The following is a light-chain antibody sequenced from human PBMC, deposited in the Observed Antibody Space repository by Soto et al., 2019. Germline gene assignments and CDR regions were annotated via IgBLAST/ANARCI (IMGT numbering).Light chain of an antibody. CDR2: GAT. CDR1: QSVSSN. CDR3: QQYNNGPPLT. J-gene: IGKJ5*01. Sequence: EIVMTQSPATLSVSPGERATLYCRASQSVSSNLAWYQQKPGQAPRLLIYGATTRATGIPARFSGSGSGTEFTLTISSLQSEVFAVYYCQQYNNGPPLTFGQGTRLEIK. V-gene: IGKV3-15*01.